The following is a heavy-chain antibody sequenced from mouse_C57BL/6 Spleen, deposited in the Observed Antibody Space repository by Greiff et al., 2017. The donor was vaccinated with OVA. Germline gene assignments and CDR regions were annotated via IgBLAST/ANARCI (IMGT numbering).Heavy chain of an antibody. Sequence: QVQLQQPGAELVKPGASVKVSCKASGYTFTSYWMHWVQQRPGQGLEWIGRIHPSDSDTNYNQKFKGKATLTVDKSSSTAYMQLSSLTSEDSAVYYCAIGITTVVAPYYAMDYWGQGTSVTVSS. CDR2: IHPSDSDT. V-gene: IGHV1-74*01. D-gene: IGHD1-1*01. J-gene: IGHJ4*01. CDR1: GYTFTSYW. CDR3: AIGITTVVAPYYAMDY.